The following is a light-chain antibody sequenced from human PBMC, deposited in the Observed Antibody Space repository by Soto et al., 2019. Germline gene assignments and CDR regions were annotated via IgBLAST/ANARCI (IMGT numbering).Light chain of an antibody. CDR3: AAWDDSLNGPV. Sequence: SVLTQPPSAYGTPGQRVTISCSGSSSNIGSNTVNWYQQLPGTAPKLLIYSNNQRPSGVPDRFSGSKSGTSASLAISGLQSEDEADYYCAAWDDSLNGPVFGGGTQLTVL. V-gene: IGLV1-44*01. J-gene: IGLJ7*01. CDR2: SNN. CDR1: SSNIGSNT.